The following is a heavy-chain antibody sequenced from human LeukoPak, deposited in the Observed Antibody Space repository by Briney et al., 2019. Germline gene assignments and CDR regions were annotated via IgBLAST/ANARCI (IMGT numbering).Heavy chain of an antibody. Sequence: GGSLRLSCAASGFTLSSYAMSWVRQGPGKGLEWVSAISVTGNTYHADSVRGRFTISRDSSKNTLYFQMNSLRVEDAAVYYCARGAGPHCNGDCWPLDSWGQGTLVTVST. CDR2: ISVTGNT. D-gene: IGHD2-21*02. J-gene: IGHJ4*02. CDR1: GFTLSSYA. V-gene: IGHV3-23*01. CDR3: ARGAGPHCNGDCWPLDS.